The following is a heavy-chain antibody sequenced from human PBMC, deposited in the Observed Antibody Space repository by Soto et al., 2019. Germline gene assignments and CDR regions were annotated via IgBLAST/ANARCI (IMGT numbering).Heavy chain of an antibody. CDR3: ARDPKYNWNYVDYYYGMDV. CDR1: GYTFTSYG. V-gene: IGHV1-18*04. CDR2: ISAYNGNT. Sequence: GASVKVSCKASGYTFTSYGISWVRQAPGQGLEWMGWISAYNGNTNYAQKLQGRVTMTTDTSTSTAYMELRSLRSDDTAVYYCARDPKYNWNYVDYYYGMDVWGQGTTVTAP. D-gene: IGHD1-7*01. J-gene: IGHJ6*02.